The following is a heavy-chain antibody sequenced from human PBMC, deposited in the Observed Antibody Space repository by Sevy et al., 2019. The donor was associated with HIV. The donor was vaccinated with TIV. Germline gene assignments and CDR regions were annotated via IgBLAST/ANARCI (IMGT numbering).Heavy chain of an antibody. Sequence: GGSLRLSCAASGFTFSSYWMSWVRQAPGKGLEWVANIKQDGSEKYYVDSVKGRFTISRDNAKNSLYLQMNSLRAEDTAVYYCAIDSPGYVHVYYGMDVWGQGTTVTVSS. CDR2: IKQDGSEK. D-gene: IGHD5-12*01. CDR3: AIDSPGYVHVYYGMDV. J-gene: IGHJ6*02. V-gene: IGHV3-7*01. CDR1: GFTFSSYW.